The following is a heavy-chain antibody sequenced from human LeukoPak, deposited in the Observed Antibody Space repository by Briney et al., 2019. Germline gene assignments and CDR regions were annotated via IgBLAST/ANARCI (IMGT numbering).Heavy chain of an antibody. V-gene: IGHV1-69*13. Sequence: GASVKVSCTASGGTFSSYAISWVRQPPGQGLEWMGGIIPIFGTANYAQKFQGRVTITADESTSTAYMELSSLRSEDTAVYYCARAGGAESLTGYYRGPFDYWGQGTLVTVSS. CDR1: GGTFSSYA. CDR3: ARAGGAESLTGYYRGPFDY. D-gene: IGHD3-9*01. CDR2: IIPIFGTA. J-gene: IGHJ4*02.